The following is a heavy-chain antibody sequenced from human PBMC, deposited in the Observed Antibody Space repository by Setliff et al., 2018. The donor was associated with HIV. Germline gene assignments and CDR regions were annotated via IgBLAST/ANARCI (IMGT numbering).Heavy chain of an antibody. CDR1: GGSISSSGPGYY. J-gene: IGHJ5*02. CDR3: ARSTVGAGASFP. V-gene: IGHV4-39*07. CDR2: VYYSGRT. Sequence: PSETLSLTCTVSGGSISSSGPGYYWGWVRQPPGGGLEWIGSVYYSGRTYYNPSLRSRVTISVDTSKNQLSLRLTSLTAADTAIYYCARSTVGAGASFPWGRGILVTVSS. D-gene: IGHD1-26*01.